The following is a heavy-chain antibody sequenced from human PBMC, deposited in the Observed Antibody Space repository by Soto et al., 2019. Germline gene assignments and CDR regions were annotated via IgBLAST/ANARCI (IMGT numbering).Heavy chain of an antibody. CDR2: IIPIFGTA. CDR3: ARVRFLEWLPGENWFDP. J-gene: IGHJ5*02. CDR1: GGTFSSYA. Sequence: QVQLVQSGAEVKKPGSSVKVSCKASGGTFSSYAISWVRQAPGQGLEWMGGIIPIFGTANYAQKFQGRVTITADESTSTAYMELSSLRSEDTAVYYCARVRFLEWLPGENWFDPWGQGTLVTVSS. D-gene: IGHD3-3*01. V-gene: IGHV1-69*01.